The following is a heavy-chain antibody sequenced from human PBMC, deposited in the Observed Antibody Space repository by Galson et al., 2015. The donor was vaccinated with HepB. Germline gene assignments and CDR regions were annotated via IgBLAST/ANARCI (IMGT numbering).Heavy chain of an antibody. CDR3: AKVGSEYGGNLDY. CDR1: GFTFSSYG. D-gene: IGHD4-23*01. V-gene: IGHV3-30*18. J-gene: IGHJ4*02. Sequence: SLRLSCAASGFTFSSYGMHWVRQAPGKGLEWVAVISYDGSNKYYADSVKGRFTISRDNSKNTLYLQMNSLRAEDTAVYYCAKVGSEYGGNLDYWGQGTLVTVSS. CDR2: ISYDGSNK.